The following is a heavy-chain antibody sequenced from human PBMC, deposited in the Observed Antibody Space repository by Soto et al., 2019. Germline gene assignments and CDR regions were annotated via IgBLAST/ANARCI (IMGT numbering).Heavy chain of an antibody. CDR2: ISGSGGIT. CDR3: EKDANWEDHY. Sequence: HPGGSLRLSCAASGFTVSSNYAMTWVRQAPGKGLEWVSFISGSGGITYYADSVKGRFTISRDNSKNTLYLQMHSLRAEDTAIYYCEKDANWEDHYWGQGTLVTVS. D-gene: IGHD1-1*01. J-gene: IGHJ4*02. V-gene: IGHV3-23*01. CDR1: GFTVSSNYA.